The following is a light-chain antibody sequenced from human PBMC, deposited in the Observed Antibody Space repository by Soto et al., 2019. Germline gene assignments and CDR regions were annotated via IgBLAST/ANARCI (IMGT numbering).Light chain of an antibody. V-gene: IGLV1-40*01. J-gene: IGLJ1*01. Sequence: QSVLTQPPSVAGAPGHRVTISCTGSSSNIGAGSDVHWYQQLPGTAPKLLSYGNSNRPSGVPERFSGSKSVTSASLAITGLQAEDEADYYCQSFDDKLSGYVFGTGTKVTVL. CDR1: SSNIGAGSD. CDR2: GNS. CDR3: QSFDDKLSGYV.